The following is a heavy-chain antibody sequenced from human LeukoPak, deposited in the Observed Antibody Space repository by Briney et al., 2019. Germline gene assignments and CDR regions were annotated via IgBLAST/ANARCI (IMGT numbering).Heavy chain of an antibody. CDR1: GFTFSSYA. CDR2: ISDSGGST. Sequence: PGGSLRLSCAASGFTFSSYALSWVRQAPGKGLEWVSAISDSGGSTYYADSVKGRFTISRDNSKNTLYLQMNSLRAEDTAVYYSAKRTRYYFDYWGQGTLVTVSS. CDR3: AKRTRYYFDY. V-gene: IGHV3-23*01. D-gene: IGHD1-7*01. J-gene: IGHJ4*02.